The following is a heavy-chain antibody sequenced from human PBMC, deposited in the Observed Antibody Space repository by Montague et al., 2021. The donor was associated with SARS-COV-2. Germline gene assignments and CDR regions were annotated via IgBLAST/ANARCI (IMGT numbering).Heavy chain of an antibody. Sequence: SETLSLTCEVSGASISSNNWWIWVRQSPGKGLEWIGETYNSGSTNYNPSLRSRVTISVDKSKNQFSLKVNSVSAADTAVYYCAKLGVVPSPRTFDPWGQGTLVTVSS. J-gene: IGHJ5*02. CDR1: GASISSNNW. CDR2: TYNSGST. D-gene: IGHD3-10*01. V-gene: IGHV4-4*02. CDR3: AKLGVVPSPRTFDP.